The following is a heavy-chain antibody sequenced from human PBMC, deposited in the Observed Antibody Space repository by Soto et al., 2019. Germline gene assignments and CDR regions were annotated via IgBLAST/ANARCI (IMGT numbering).Heavy chain of an antibody. CDR1: GGSISSYY. D-gene: IGHD6-13*01. Sequence: PSETLSLTCTVSGGSISSYYWSWIRQPPGKGLEWIGYIYYSGSTNYNPSLKSRVTISVDTSKNQFSLKLSSVTAADTAVYYCARLPARGGIAAAGWFDPWGQGTLVTVSS. V-gene: IGHV4-59*08. J-gene: IGHJ5*02. CDR3: ARLPARGGIAAAGWFDP. CDR2: IYYSGST.